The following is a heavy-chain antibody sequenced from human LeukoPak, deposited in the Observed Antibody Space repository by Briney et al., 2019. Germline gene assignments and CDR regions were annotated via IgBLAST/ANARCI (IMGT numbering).Heavy chain of an antibody. D-gene: IGHD2-2*01. J-gene: IGHJ6*04. CDR3: AREMCSSTSCRNYYYYGMDV. V-gene: IGHV3-30*04. CDR2: ISYDGSNK. CDR1: GFTFSSYA. Sequence: GGSLRLSCAASGFTFSSYAMHWVRQAPGKGLEWVAVISYDGSNKYYADSVKGRFTISRDNSKNTLYLQMNSLRAEDTAVYYCAREMCSSTSCRNYYYYGMDVWGKGTTVTVSS.